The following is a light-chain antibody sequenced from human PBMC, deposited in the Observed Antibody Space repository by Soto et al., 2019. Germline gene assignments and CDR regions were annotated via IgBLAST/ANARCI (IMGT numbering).Light chain of an antibody. CDR3: SSYTSSDTPYV. CDR1: SSDVGDYKY. J-gene: IGLJ1*01. CDR2: VTS. V-gene: IGLV2-14*01. Sequence: QSALTQPASVSGSPGQSITISCTGTSSDVGDYKYVSWYQQHPDKAPKLIIVVTSNRPSGVSTRLSGSKSGNTASLTISGLQAEDEADYYCSSYTSSDTPYVFGTGPKLTVL.